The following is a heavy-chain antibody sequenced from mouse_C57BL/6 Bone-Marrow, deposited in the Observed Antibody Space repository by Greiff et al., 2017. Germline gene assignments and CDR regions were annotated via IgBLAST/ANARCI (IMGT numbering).Heavy chain of an antibody. Sequence: VQLQQSGPGLVQPSQSLSITCTVSGFSLTSYGVHWVRQSPGKGLEWLGVIWSGGSTDSNAAFISRLSISKDNSKSQVFLKMNSLQADDTSISDCARNSTSFCYAMDYWGQGTSVTVSS. J-gene: IGHJ4*01. CDR3: ARNSTSFCYAMDY. CDR2: IWSGGST. V-gene: IGHV2-2*01. CDR1: GFSLTSYG.